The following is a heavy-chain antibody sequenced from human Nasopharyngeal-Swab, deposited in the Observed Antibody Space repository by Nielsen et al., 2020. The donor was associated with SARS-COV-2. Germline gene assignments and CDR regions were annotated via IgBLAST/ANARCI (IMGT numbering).Heavy chain of an antibody. CDR2: IYYSGST. V-gene: IGHV4-39*07. CDR3: ARVPKADWLSFPSFAFDI. J-gene: IGHJ3*02. CDR1: GGSISSSSYY. Sequence: SETLSLTCTVSGGSISSSSYYWGWIRQPPGKGLEWIGSIYYSGSTYYNPSLKSRVTISVDTSKNQFSLKLSSVTAADTAVYYCARVPKADWLSFPSFAFDIWGQGTMVTVSS. D-gene: IGHD3/OR15-3a*01.